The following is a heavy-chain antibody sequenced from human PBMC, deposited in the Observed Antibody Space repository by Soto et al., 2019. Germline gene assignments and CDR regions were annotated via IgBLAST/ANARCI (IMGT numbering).Heavy chain of an antibody. CDR2: IYHSGST. V-gene: IGHV4-4*02. J-gene: IGHJ3*02. CDR1: GGSVSNNNW. Sequence: PSETLSLTCAVSGGSVSNNNWWSWVRQPPGKRLEWIGEIYHSGSTNYNPSLKSRVTISIDNSKNQFSLTLSSVTAADTAVYYCARPYCSGASCYSDAFDIWGQGTMVTVSS. D-gene: IGHD2-15*01. CDR3: ARPYCSGASCYSDAFDI.